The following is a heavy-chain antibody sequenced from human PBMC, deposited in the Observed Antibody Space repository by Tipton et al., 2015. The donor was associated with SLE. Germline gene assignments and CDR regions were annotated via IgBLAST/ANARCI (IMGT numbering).Heavy chain of an antibody. CDR2: IYYSGST. Sequence: TLSLTCTVSGGSISSYYWSWIRQPAGRGLEWIGYIYYSGSTNYNPSLKSRVTISVDTSKNQFSLKLSSVTAADTAAYYCARHSIVGATFNMDVWGKGTTVTVSS. J-gene: IGHJ6*03. CDR1: GGSISSYY. CDR3: ARHSIVGATFNMDV. V-gene: IGHV4-59*08. D-gene: IGHD1-26*01.